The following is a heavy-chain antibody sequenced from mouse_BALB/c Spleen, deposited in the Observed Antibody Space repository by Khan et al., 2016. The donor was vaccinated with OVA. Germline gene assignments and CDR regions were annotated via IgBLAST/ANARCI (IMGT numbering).Heavy chain of an antibody. Sequence: QVHVKQSGAELVKPGASVKLSCKASGYTLTRYYMYWVKQRPGQGLEWIGGINPGNGGTNLNEKFKNKATLTVDKSSTTVYMQLSSLTSEDSAVYYCTRNYGYDYFDYWGQGTTRTVSS. CDR3: TRNYGYDYFDY. CDR1: GYTLTRYY. CDR2: INPGNGGT. D-gene: IGHD1-2*01. V-gene: IGHV1S81*02. J-gene: IGHJ2*01.